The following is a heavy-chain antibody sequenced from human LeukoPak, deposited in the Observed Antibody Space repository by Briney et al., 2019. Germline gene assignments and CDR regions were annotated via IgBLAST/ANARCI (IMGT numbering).Heavy chain of an antibody. CDR2: IYTSGST. Sequence: PSETLSLTCTVSGASISSYYWSWIRQPAGKGLEWIGHIYTSGSTNYNPSLKSRVTMSVDTSKNQLSLKLSSVTAADTAVYYCARGSSGSYSPALLYYFDYWGQGTLVTVSS. D-gene: IGHD1-26*01. V-gene: IGHV4-4*07. CDR1: GASISSYY. CDR3: ARGSSGSYSPALLYYFDY. J-gene: IGHJ4*02.